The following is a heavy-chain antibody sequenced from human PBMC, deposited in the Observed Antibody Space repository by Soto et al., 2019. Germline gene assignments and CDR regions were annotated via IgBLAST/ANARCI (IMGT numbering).Heavy chain of an antibody. Sequence: GGSLRLSCAASGFTFSGYSMNWVRQAPGKGLEWVSSISSSSSYIYYADSVKGRFTISRDNAKNSLYLQMNSLRAEDTAVYYCARDVCSGGSCYGAPDYWGQGTLVTVSS. D-gene: IGHD2-15*01. J-gene: IGHJ4*02. V-gene: IGHV3-21*01. CDR2: ISSSSSYI. CDR1: GFTFSGYS. CDR3: ARDVCSGGSCYGAPDY.